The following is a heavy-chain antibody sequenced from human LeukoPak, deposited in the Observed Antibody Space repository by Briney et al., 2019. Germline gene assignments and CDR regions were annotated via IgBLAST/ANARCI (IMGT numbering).Heavy chain of an antibody. Sequence: GRSLRLSCAASGFTFSSYAMHWVRQVPGKGLEWVAVISYDGSNKYYADSVRGRFTISRDNSKNTLYLQMNSLRAEDTAVYYCARGAPGAFDIWGQGTMVTVSS. CDR3: ARGAPGAFDI. V-gene: IGHV3-30-3*01. CDR1: GFTFSSYA. J-gene: IGHJ3*02. CDR2: ISYDGSNK.